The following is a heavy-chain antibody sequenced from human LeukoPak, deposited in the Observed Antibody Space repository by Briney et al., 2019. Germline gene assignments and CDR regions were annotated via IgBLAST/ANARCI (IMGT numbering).Heavy chain of an antibody. Sequence: SETLSLTCTVSGYSISSGYYWGWIRQPPGKGLEWIGSIYHSGSTYYNPSLKSRVTISVDTSKNQFSLKLSSVTAADTAVYYCARLSWGSRGYWYFDLWGRGTLVTVSS. CDR1: GYSISSGYY. V-gene: IGHV4-38-2*02. J-gene: IGHJ2*01. D-gene: IGHD7-27*01. CDR3: ARLSWGSRGYWYFDL. CDR2: IYHSGST.